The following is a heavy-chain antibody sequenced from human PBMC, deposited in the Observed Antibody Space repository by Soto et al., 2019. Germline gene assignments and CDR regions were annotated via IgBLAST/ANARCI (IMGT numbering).Heavy chain of an antibody. CDR3: ARDGPRDILAGYYMWSYPNLYYYYGMDV. Sequence: SVKVSCKASGGTFSSYAISWVRQAPGQGLEWMGGIIPIFGTANYAQKFQGRVTITADESTSTAYMELSSLRSEDTAVYYCARDGPRDILAGYYMWSYPNLYYYYGMDVWGQGTPVTVSS. V-gene: IGHV1-69*13. J-gene: IGHJ6*02. D-gene: IGHD3-9*01. CDR1: GGTFSSYA. CDR2: IIPIFGTA.